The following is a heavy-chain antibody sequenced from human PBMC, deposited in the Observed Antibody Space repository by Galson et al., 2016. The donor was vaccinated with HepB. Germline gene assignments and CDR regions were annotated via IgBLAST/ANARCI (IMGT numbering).Heavy chain of an antibody. D-gene: IGHD5-12*01. CDR3: ARVGTGYDYVY. CDR2: ISSTSAYI. Sequence: SLRLSCAVSGFTFSSYAMHWVRQAPGKGLEWVASISSTSAYIYYADSVKGRFTVSRDNAQNSLYLVMSSLRIEDTAVYYCARVGTGYDYVYWGQGTLVSVSS. V-gene: IGHV3-21*01. CDR1: GFTFSSYA. J-gene: IGHJ4*02.